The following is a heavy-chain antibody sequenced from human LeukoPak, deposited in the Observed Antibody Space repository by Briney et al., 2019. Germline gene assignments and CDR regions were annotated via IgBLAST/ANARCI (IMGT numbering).Heavy chain of an antibody. D-gene: IGHD3-16*02. CDR1: GYTFTGYY. Sequence: ASVKVSCXASGYTFTGYYMHWVRQAPGQGLEWMGRINPNSGGTNYAQKFQGRVTMTRDTSISTAYMELSRLRSDDTAVYYCARESYDYVWGSYRVDYWGQGTLVTVSS. CDR3: ARESYDYVWGSYRVDY. CDR2: INPNSGGT. V-gene: IGHV1-2*06. J-gene: IGHJ4*02.